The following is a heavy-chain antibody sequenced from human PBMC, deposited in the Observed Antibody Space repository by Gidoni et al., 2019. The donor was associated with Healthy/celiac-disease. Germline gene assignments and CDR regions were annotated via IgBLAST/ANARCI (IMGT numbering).Heavy chain of an antibody. CDR3: AREYYYDSSGYYYYYGMDV. J-gene: IGHJ6*02. V-gene: IGHV3-21*01. Sequence: EVQLVESGGGLVKPGGSLRLSCAASGFTFSSYSMNWVRQDPGKGLEWVSSISSSSSYIYYADSVKGRFTISRDNAKNSLYLQMNSLRAEDTAVYYCAREYYYDSSGYYYYYGMDVWGQGTTVTVSS. D-gene: IGHD3-22*01. CDR1: GFTFSSYS. CDR2: ISSSSSYI.